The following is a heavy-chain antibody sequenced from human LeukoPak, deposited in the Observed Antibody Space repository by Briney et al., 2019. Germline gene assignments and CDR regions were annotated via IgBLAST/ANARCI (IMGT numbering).Heavy chain of an antibody. V-gene: IGHV3-33*01. Sequence: PGRSLRLSCAASGFNFNTSGMHWVRQAPGKGLEWVAVILHDGSNKDYADSVKGRFTISRDNSKNSLYLQMNSLRAEDTAVYYCARDRFRDTAMVLFDYWGQGTLVTVSS. CDR1: GFNFNTSG. J-gene: IGHJ4*02. CDR3: ARDRFRDTAMVLFDY. CDR2: ILHDGSNK. D-gene: IGHD5-18*01.